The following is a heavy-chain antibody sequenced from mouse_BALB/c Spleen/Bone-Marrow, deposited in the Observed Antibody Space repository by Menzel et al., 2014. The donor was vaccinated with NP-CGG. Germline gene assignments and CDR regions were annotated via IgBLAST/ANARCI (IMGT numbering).Heavy chain of an antibody. CDR2: IDPANGNT. Sequence: VQLQQSGAELVKPGASVKLSCTASGFNIKDTYMHWVKQRPEQGLEWIGRIDPANGNTKYDPKFQGKATITADTSSNTAYLQLSSLTSEDTAVYYCASGGTTATWYFDDWGAGTPVTVSS. V-gene: IGHV14-3*02. J-gene: IGHJ1*01. D-gene: IGHD1-2*01. CDR3: ASGGTTATWYFDD. CDR1: GFNIKDTY.